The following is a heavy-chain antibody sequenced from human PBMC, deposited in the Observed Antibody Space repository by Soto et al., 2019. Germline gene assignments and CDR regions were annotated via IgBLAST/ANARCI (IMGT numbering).Heavy chain of an antibody. D-gene: IGHD6-19*01. V-gene: IGHV1-69*02. J-gene: IGHJ4*02. CDR1: GGTFSSYT. CDR2: IIPILGIA. Sequence: QVQLVQSGAEVKKPGSSVKVSCKASGGTFSSYTISWVRQAPGQGLEWMGRIIPILGIANYAQKFQGRVTITADKSTSTAYMELSSLRSADTAVYYCARGGGAVAGIRDWGQGTLVTVSS. CDR3: ARGGGAVAGIRD.